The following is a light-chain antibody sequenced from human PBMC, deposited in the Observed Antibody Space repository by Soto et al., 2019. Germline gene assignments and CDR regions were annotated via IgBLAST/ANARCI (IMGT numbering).Light chain of an antibody. CDR1: QRLIKN. Sequence: EIVMTQSPGTLSVSPGEGATLSCRAGQRLIKNLACYQQKPGQAPRILIYGVSTRATGVPARFSGSGSGTEFTLTISSLQSEDSAVYYCQQYKNWLALTFGGGTKVDIK. CDR3: QQYKNWLALT. V-gene: IGKV3-15*01. CDR2: GVS. J-gene: IGKJ4*01.